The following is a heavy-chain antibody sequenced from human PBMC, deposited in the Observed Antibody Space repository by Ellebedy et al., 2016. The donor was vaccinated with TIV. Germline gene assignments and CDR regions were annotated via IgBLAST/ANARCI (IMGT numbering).Heavy chain of an antibody. CDR1: GFTFSSYA. J-gene: IGHJ4*02. Sequence: PGGSLRLSCAASGFTFSSYAMSWVRQAPGKGLEWVSTISHTGSRTYYEDSVEGRFTISRDNSKKTLYLQMNSLRAEDTAIYYCARDRTPGDGYWVFDQWGQGALVTVSS. D-gene: IGHD5-18*01. V-gene: IGHV3-23*01. CDR3: ARDRTPGDGYWVFDQ. CDR2: ISHTGSRT.